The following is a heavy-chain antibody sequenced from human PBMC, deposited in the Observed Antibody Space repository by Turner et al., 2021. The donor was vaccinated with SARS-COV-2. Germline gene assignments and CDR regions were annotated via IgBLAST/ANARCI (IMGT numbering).Heavy chain of an antibody. CDR2: IYSGGST. D-gene: IGHD1-26*01. Sequence: EVQLVESGGGCVEPGGSSRLSCAASGFTVSSNYRIWVRQAPGKGLEWVSVIYSGGSTYYADSVKGRFTISRDNSKNTLYLQMNSLRAEDTAVYYCATDLKGGRGPWGQGILVTVSS. J-gene: IGHJ5*02. V-gene: IGHV3-66*02. CDR1: GFTVSSNY. CDR3: ATDLKGGRGP.